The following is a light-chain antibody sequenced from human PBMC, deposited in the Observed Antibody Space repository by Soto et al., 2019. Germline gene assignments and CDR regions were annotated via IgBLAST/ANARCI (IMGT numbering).Light chain of an antibody. CDR1: QSVSSSY. CDR3: QQYGSSRWT. CDR2: GAS. V-gene: IGKV3-20*01. J-gene: IGKJ1*01. Sequence: EIVLTQSPGTLSLSPGERATLSCRASQSVSSSYLAWYQQKPCQAPSLLIYGASSRATGIPDRFSGSGSGTDFTLTISRLEPEDFAVYYCQQYGSSRWTFGQGTKVDIK.